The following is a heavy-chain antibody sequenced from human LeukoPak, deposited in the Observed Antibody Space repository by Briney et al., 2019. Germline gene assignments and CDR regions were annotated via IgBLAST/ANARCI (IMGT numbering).Heavy chain of an antibody. D-gene: IGHD2-21*01. CDR3: ASGMVIAPFDY. CDR2: IYTSGST. J-gene: IGHJ4*02. CDR1: GGSISSGSYY. V-gene: IGHV4-61*02. Sequence: SQTLSLTCTVSGGSISSGSYYWSWIRQPAGKGLEWIGRIYTSGSTNYNPSLKSRVTISVDTSKNQFSLKLSSVTAADTAVYYCASGMVIAPFDYWGQGTLVTVSS.